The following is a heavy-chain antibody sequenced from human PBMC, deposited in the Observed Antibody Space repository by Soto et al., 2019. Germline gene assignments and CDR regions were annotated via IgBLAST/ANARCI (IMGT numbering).Heavy chain of an antibody. Sequence: QVQLQQWGAGLLKPSETLSLTCAVYGGSFSGYYWSWIRQPPGKGLEWIGEINQSGSTNYNPSLRTRSTISVHTPKDQLSLKLGSVDAADPALAYCSRDYTICGHHMDVGGKGTTDTV. V-gene: IGHV4-34*01. CDR3: SRDYTICGHHMDV. D-gene: IGHD3-3*01. CDR1: GGSFSGYY. CDR2: INQSGST. J-gene: IGHJ6*03.